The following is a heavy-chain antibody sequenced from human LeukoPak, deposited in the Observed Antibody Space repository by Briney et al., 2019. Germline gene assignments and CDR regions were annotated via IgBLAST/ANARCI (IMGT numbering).Heavy chain of an antibody. Sequence: PSETLSLTCAVYGESFSGYYWSWIRQPPGKGLEWIGEINHSGRTNYNPSLKSRVTTSVDTSKSQLSLRLSSVTAADTAVYYCARAGGDGSKMGAFDIWGQGTMVTVSS. CDR2: INHSGRT. D-gene: IGHD5-24*01. J-gene: IGHJ3*02. V-gene: IGHV4-34*01. CDR3: ARAGGDGSKMGAFDI. CDR1: GESFSGYY.